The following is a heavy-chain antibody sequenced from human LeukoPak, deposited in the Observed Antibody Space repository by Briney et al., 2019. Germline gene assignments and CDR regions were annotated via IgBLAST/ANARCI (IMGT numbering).Heavy chain of an antibody. CDR1: GFTVSSNS. D-gene: IGHD3-22*01. J-gene: IGHJ3*02. V-gene: IGHV3-53*01. CDR2: IYSDNT. CDR3: ARVLRYDNSGHDSFDI. Sequence: PGGSLRLSCTVSGFTVSSNSMSWVRQAPGKGLEWVSFIYSDNTHYSDSVKGRFTISRDNSKNTLYLQMNSLRAEDTAVYYCARVLRYDNSGHDSFDIWGQGTMVIVSS.